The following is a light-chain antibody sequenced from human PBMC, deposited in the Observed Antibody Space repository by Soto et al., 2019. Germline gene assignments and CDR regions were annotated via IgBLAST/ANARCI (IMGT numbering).Light chain of an antibody. V-gene: IGKV1-5*01. CDR2: DAS. J-gene: IGKJ1*01. CDR1: QSVSNW. CDR3: QQYNTYYRT. Sequence: DMRMTQSPSTLSASVGHRVTITCRASQSVSNWLAWYQQKPGKAPKLLIYDASSLESGVPSRFSRSGSGTKFTLTISSLQPDDFATYCCQQYNTYYRTFGQGTKVEVK.